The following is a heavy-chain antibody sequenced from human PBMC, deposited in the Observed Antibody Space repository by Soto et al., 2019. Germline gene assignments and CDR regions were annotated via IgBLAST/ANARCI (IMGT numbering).Heavy chain of an antibody. J-gene: IGHJ4*02. CDR3: ARGHGRP. V-gene: IGHV3-53*02. CDR2: VYSGGAT. Sequence: QLVETGGGLIQPGTSLTLSCAASGFSVSRNYMTWVRQAPGKGLEWVSFVYSGGATFYADSVNGRFILSGDDSHDSEDAPMNHLRTEDTAVYYCARGHGRPWGRGTLVTVAS. CDR1: GFSVSRNY.